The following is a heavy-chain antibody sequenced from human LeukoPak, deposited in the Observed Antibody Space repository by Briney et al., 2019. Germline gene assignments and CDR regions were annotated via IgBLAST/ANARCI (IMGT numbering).Heavy chain of an antibody. V-gene: IGHV4-34*01. CDR2: INHSGST. CDR3: ARVPLWFGEFTTYYFDY. J-gene: IGHJ4*02. Sequence: SETLSLTCAVYGGSLSGYYWSWIRQPPGKGLEWIGEINHSGSTNYNPSLKSRVTISVDTSKNQFSLKLSSVTAADTAVYYCARVPLWFGEFTTYYFDYWGQGTLVTVSS. D-gene: IGHD3-10*01. CDR1: GGSLSGYY.